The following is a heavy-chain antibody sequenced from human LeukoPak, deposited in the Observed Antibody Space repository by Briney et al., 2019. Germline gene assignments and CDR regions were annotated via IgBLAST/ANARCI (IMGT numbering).Heavy chain of an antibody. Sequence: SETLSLTCTVSGGSISSSSYYWGWIRQPPGKGLEWIGSIYYSGSTYYNPSLKSRVTISVDTSKNQFSLKLSSVTAADTAVYYCARTLWFGEWYYFDYWGQGTLVTVSS. CDR1: GGSISSSSYY. CDR3: ARTLWFGEWYYFDY. CDR2: IYYSGST. D-gene: IGHD3-10*01. V-gene: IGHV4-39*01. J-gene: IGHJ4*02.